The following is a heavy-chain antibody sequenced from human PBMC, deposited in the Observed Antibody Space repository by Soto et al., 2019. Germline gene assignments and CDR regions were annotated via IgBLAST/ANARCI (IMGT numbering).Heavy chain of an antibody. CDR2: IYHSGST. CDR1: GYSISSGYY. D-gene: IGHD3-3*01. J-gene: IGHJ4*02. CDR3: ARAGDSAYEQYYFDY. V-gene: IGHV4-38-2*01. Sequence: SETLSLTCAVSGYSISSGYYWGWIRRPPGKGLEWIGSIYHSGSTYYNPSLKSRVTISVDTSKNQFSLKLSSVTAADTAVYYCARAGDSAYEQYYFDYWGQGTLVTVSS.